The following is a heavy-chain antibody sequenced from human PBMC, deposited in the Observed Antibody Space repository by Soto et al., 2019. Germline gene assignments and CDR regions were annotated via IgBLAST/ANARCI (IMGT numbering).Heavy chain of an antibody. J-gene: IGHJ5*02. D-gene: IGHD1-7*01. CDR3: ESRRRRTGTTPWFDP. CDR2: IYHSGST. CDR1: VGSISSSNW. Sequence: SQTLSLTCAVSVGSISSSNWWSWVRQPPGKGLECIGEIYHSGSTNYNPSLKRRVTISVDKSKNQFSLKLSSVTAADKAVYYCESRRRRTGTTPWFDPWGQGTLVTISS. V-gene: IGHV4-4*02.